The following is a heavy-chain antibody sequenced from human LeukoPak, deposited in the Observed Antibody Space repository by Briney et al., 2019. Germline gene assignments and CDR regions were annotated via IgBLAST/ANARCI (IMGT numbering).Heavy chain of an antibody. CDR2: IIPILGIA. Sequence: SVKVSCKASGGTFSSYAISWVRQAPGQGLEWVGRIIPILGIANYAQKFQGRVTITADKSTSTAYMELSSLRSEDTAVYYCARPKSSSWSRTGGYYFDYWGQGTLVTVSS. CDR1: GGTFSSYA. J-gene: IGHJ4*02. CDR3: ARPKSSSWSRTGGYYFDY. D-gene: IGHD6-13*01. V-gene: IGHV1-69*04.